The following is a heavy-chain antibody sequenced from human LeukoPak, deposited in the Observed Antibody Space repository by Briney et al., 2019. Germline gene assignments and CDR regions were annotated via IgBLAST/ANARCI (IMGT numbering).Heavy chain of an antibody. D-gene: IGHD3-16*01. V-gene: IGHV4-30-2*01. CDR3: ARGLSRFWGNFDY. J-gene: IGHJ4*02. CDR1: GGSISSGGYS. CDR2: IYHSGST. Sequence: SQTLSLTCAVSGGSISSGGYSWSWIRQPPGKGLEWIGYIYHSGSTYYNPSLKSRVTISVDRSKNQFSLKLSSVTAADTAVYYCARGLSRFWGNFDYWGQGTLVTASS.